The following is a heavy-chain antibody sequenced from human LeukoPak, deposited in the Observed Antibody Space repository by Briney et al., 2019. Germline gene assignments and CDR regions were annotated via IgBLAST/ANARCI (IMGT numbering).Heavy chain of an antibody. J-gene: IGHJ3*02. D-gene: IGHD4-23*01. V-gene: IGHV3-30-3*01. Sequence: PGGSLRLSCAASGFTFSSYAMHWVRQAPGKGLEWVAVISYDGSNKYYADSVKGRFTISRDNSKNTLYLQMNSLRAEDTAVYYCARGGESASRNSVSAFDIWGQGTMVTVSS. CDR3: ARGGESASRNSVSAFDI. CDR1: GFTFSSYA. CDR2: ISYDGSNK.